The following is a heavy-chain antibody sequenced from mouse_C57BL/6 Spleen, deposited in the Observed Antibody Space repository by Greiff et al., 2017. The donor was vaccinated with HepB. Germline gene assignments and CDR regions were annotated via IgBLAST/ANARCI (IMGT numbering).Heavy chain of an antibody. Sequence: QVQLQQPGAELVRPGSSVKLSCKASGYTFTSYWMDWVKQRPGQGLEWIGNIYPSDSETHYNQKFKDKATLTVDKSSSTAYMQLSSLPSEDSAVYYCARSEDITTTGVWGQGTTLTVSS. CDR2: IYPSDSET. CDR3: ARSEDITTTGV. D-gene: IGHD1-1*01. V-gene: IGHV1-61*01. J-gene: IGHJ2*01. CDR1: GYTFTSYW.